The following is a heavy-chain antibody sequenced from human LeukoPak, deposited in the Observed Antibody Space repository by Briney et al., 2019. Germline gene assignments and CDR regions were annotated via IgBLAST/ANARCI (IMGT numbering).Heavy chain of an antibody. J-gene: IGHJ4*02. CDR2: IYYSGST. D-gene: IGHD3/OR15-3a*01. Sequence: SETLSLTCTVSGASVSGSAYYWGWIRQPPGKGLEWIGNIYYSGSTYYNASLKSQVSISIDTSKNQFSLRLTSVTAADTAVYYARQTGSGLFILPGGQGTLVTVSS. V-gene: IGHV4-39*01. CDR3: ARQTGSGLFILP. CDR1: GASVSGSAYY.